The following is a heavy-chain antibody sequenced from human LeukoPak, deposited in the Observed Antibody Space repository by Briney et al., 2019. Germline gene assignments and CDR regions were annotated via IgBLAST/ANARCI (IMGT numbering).Heavy chain of an antibody. Sequence: GGSLRLSCAASGFTFSSFGMHWVRQAPGKGLEWVAVISYDGYDKYYADSVRGRFTISRDNSKNTLYLQMNSLRAEDTAVFYCAKGSRAGGHNYYYYAMDVWGQGTTVTVSS. V-gene: IGHV3-30*18. J-gene: IGHJ6*01. D-gene: IGHD2-15*01. CDR3: AKGSRAGGHNYYYYAMDV. CDR1: GFTFSSFG. CDR2: ISYDGYDK.